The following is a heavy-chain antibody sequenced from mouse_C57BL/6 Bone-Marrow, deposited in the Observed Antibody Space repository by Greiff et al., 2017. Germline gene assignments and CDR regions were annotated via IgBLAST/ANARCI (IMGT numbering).Heavy chain of an antibody. CDR2: ISDGGSYT. Sequence: EVNVVESGGGLVKPGGSLKLSCAASEFTFSSYAMSWVRQTPEKRLEWVATISDGGSYTYYPDNVKGRFTISRDNAKNNLYLQMSHLKSEDTAMYYCARDITTVVYFDVWGTGTTVTVSS. V-gene: IGHV5-4*01. D-gene: IGHD1-1*01. CDR1: EFTFSSYA. CDR3: ARDITTVVYFDV. J-gene: IGHJ1*03.